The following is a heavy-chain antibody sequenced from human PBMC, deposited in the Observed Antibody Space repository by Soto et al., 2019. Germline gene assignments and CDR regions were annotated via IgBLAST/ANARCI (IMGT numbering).Heavy chain of an antibody. J-gene: IGHJ4*02. V-gene: IGHV4-59*12. CDR1: GDSINPYY. CDR3: ARGQVVAAQH. D-gene: IGHD2-15*01. CDR2: IYYTGTT. Sequence: PSETLSLTCTVSGDSINPYYWSWVRQPPGKGLEWIGYIYYTGTTTYNPSLKSRVTISVDRSKNQFSLKLSSVTAADTAVYYCARGQVVAAQHWGQGTLVTV.